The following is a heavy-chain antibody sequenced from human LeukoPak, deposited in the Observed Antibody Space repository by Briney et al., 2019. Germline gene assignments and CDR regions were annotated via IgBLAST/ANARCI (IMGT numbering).Heavy chain of an antibody. CDR1: GFTFSSYA. CDR2: ISGSGGST. Sequence: GGSLRLSCAASGFTFSSYAMSWVRQATGKGLEWVSAISGSGGSTYYADSVKGRFTISRDNSKNTLYLQMNSLRAEDTAVYYCAKDRGYYGSGAPAGYWGQGTLVTVSS. D-gene: IGHD3-10*01. V-gene: IGHV3-23*01. CDR3: AKDRGYYGSGAPAGY. J-gene: IGHJ4*02.